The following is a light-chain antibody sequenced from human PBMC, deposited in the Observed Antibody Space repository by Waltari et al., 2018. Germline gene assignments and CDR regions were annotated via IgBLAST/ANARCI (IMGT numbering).Light chain of an antibody. CDR3: QQYLISPRT. J-gene: IGKJ1*01. CDR2: SAS. CDR1: QTITNNY. V-gene: IGKV3-20*01. Sequence: EIVMTQSPGTLSLSPGEGATLSCRASQTITNNYLAWYQQKPGQAPRLLIYSASSRATGIPDRFSGSGSGTDFTLTISRLEPEEFAVYYCQQYLISPRTFGQGTKVEIK.